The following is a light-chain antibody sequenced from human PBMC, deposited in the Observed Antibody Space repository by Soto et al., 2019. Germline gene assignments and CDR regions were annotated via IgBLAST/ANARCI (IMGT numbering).Light chain of an antibody. J-gene: IGKJ5*01. CDR2: GAY. Sequence: ELVWTQSPGALSLSPGVGTTLSCQASQSVSSNSLDWYQQKSGQAPSLLIYGAYTRATGIPARFSGSGSGTCGTLTISTLVPEDVAMYYCQQYGSSPLTFGQGTRRAIK. CDR1: QSVSSNS. CDR3: QQYGSSPLT. V-gene: IGKV3-20*01.